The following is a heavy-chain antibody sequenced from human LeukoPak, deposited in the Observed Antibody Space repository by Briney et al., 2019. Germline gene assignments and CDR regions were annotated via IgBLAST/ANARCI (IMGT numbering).Heavy chain of an antibody. CDR1: GFTFSSYA. Sequence: GRSLRLSCAASGFTFSSYAMHWVRQAPGKGLEWVAVISHDGSNKYYADSVKGRFTISRDNSKNTLYLQMNSLRAEDTAVYYCAKLGSGSDPGAFDIWGQGTMVTVSS. J-gene: IGHJ3*02. CDR2: ISHDGSNK. D-gene: IGHD1-26*01. CDR3: AKLGSGSDPGAFDI. V-gene: IGHV3-30-3*02.